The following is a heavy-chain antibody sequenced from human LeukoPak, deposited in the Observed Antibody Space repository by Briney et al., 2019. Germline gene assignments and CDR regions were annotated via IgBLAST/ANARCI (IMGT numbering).Heavy chain of an antibody. D-gene: IGHD2-15*01. Sequence: GGSLRLACAASGFTFGNAWMNWVRQAPGKGLEWVGRIKSEQDDGTTDYATPVKGRFTISRDDSRNTLYLQMNSLRTDDTAIYYCTAIREYCDSAGCYSPYFYYYMDVWGKGTTVVVTS. V-gene: IGHV3-15*01. CDR2: IKSEQDDGTT. CDR1: GFTFGNAW. J-gene: IGHJ6*03. CDR3: TAIREYCDSAGCYSPYFYYYMDV.